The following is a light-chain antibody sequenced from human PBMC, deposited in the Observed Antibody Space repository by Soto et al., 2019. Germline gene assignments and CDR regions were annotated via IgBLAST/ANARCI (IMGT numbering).Light chain of an antibody. CDR1: QSVSSSY. J-gene: IGKJ5*01. CDR2: GAS. Sequence: EIVLTQSPGTLSLSPGERATLSCRASQSVSSSYLAWYQQKPGRAPRLLIYGASGRATGIPDRFSGSGSGTDFTLPISRLEPEDFAVYYCQQCGSSPPVTFGQGTRLEMK. CDR3: QQCGSSPPVT. V-gene: IGKV3-20*01.